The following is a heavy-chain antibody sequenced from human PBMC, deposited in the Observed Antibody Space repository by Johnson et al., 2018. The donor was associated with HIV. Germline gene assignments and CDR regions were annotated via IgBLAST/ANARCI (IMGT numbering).Heavy chain of an antibody. CDR3: TRTDYAYHYDTLGYIDAFDI. CDR2: IRSKPYSSAT. CDR1: GFTFSGSA. D-gene: IGHD3-22*01. Sequence: EVQLVESGGGLVQPGGSLKLSCAASGFTFSGSAMHWVRQASGKGLEWVGRIRSKPYSSATAYAASVTGRFTISRDDSKNMTYLQMNSLKTEDTAVYYCTRTDYAYHYDTLGYIDAFDIWGQGTMVTVSS. V-gene: IGHV3-73*01. J-gene: IGHJ3*02.